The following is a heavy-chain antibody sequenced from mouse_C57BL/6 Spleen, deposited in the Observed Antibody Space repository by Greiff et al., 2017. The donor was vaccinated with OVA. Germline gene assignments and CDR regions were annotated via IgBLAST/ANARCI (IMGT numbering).Heavy chain of an antibody. V-gene: IGHV3-6*01. CDR2: ISYDGSN. D-gene: IGHD2-3*01. CDR3: ARNDGYYMDY. J-gene: IGHJ4*01. Sequence: EVQLMESGPGLVKPSQSLSLTCSVTGYSITSGYYWNWIRQFPGNKLEWMGYISYDGSNNYNPSLKNRISITRDTSKNQFFLKLNSVTTEDTATYYCARNDGYYMDYWGQGTSVTVSS. CDR1: GYSITSGYY.